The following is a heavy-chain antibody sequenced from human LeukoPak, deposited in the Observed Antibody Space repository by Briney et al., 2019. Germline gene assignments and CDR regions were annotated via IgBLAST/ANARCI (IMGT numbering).Heavy chain of an antibody. V-gene: IGHV1-46*01. J-gene: IGHJ6*03. D-gene: IGHD1-26*01. CDR3: ARTPIGRDYYMDV. CDR1: GYTFTSYY. CDR2: INPSGGST. Sequence: ASVKVSCKASGYTFTSYYMHWVRQAPGQGLEWMGIINPSGGSTSYAQKFQGRVTMTRDMSTSTVYMELSSLRSEDTAVYYCARTPIGRDYYMDVWGKGTTVTVSS.